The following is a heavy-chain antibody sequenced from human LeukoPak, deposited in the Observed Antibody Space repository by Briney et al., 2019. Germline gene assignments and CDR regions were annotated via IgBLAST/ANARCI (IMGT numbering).Heavy chain of an antibody. CDR3: AKMGYCGGDCYRYYFHY. V-gene: IGHV3-23*01. Sequence: GGSLRLSCAAFGITFSSYGMSWVRQAPGKGLEWVSAISGSGGSTYYADSVKGRFTISRDNSKNTLYLQMNSLRAEDTAVYYCAKMGYCGGDCYRYYFHYWGQGTLVTVSS. CDR2: ISGSGGST. CDR1: GITFSSYG. J-gene: IGHJ4*02. D-gene: IGHD2-21*02.